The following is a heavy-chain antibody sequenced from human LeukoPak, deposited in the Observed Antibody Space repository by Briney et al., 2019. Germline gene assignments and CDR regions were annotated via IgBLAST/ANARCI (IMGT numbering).Heavy chain of an antibody. J-gene: IGHJ4*02. CDR2: IYYTGST. D-gene: IGHD3-3*01. Sequence: SETLSLTCDVSGGSVSSGRYYWTWIRQPPGKGLEWIGFIYYTGSTSFNPSLKSRVTISLDMSKNQFSLNLRSVTAADTAVYYCARYFWSGSMFYFDFWGLGTLATVSS. CDR1: GGSVSSGRYY. CDR3: ARYFWSGSMFYFDF. V-gene: IGHV4-61*01.